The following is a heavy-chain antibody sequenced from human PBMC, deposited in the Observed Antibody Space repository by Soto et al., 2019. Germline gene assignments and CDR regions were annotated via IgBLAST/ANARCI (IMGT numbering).Heavy chain of an antibody. V-gene: IGHV3-30*18. D-gene: IGHD4-17*01. CDR2: ISSDGNNK. Sequence: QVQLVESGGGAVQPGRSLRLSCAASGFTFDSHGMHRVRQAPGKGLEWVAVISSDGNNKYYADSVKGRFTISRDNFNNILYLQMSSLRAEDTAVYYCAKDLLPNTVTTCGSWGQGTLVTVSS. J-gene: IGHJ5*02. CDR3: AKDLLPNTVTTCGS. CDR1: GFTFDSHG.